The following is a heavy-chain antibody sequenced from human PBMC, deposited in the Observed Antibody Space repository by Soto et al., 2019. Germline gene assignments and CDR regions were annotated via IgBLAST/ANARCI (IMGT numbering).Heavy chain of an antibody. CDR1: GYTFTSYG. CDR3: ARDQAITIFGVVIAGHGMDV. V-gene: IGHV1-18*01. CDR2: ISAYNGNT. D-gene: IGHD3-3*01. J-gene: IGHJ6*02. Sequence: QVQLVQSGAEVKKPGASVKVSCKASGYTFTSYGISWVRQAPGQGLEWMGWISAYNGNTNYAQKLQGRVTMTTDTTTSTAYMELRSLRSDDTAGYYCARDQAITIFGVVIAGHGMDVWGQGTTVTVSS.